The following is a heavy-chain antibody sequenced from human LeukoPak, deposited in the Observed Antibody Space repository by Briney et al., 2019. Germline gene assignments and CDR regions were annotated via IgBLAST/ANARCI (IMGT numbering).Heavy chain of an antibody. CDR3: ARVAASAIRSGVDY. CDR2: ISSASHFI. D-gene: IGHD1-26*01. J-gene: IGHJ4*02. Sequence: GGSLRLSCGASGFIFNVSEMNWLRQAPGKGLEWVSSISSASHFIYYAASVKGRFTISIDNAKNSLYLEMNSLRPEDTAVYYCARVAASAIRSGVDYWGQGTLVTVSS. V-gene: IGHV3-21*01. CDR1: GFIFNVSE.